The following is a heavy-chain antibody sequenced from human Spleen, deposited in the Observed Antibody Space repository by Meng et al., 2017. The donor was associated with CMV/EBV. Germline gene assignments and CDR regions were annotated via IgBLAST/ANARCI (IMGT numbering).Heavy chain of an antibody. J-gene: IGHJ4*02. CDR2: INTNTGNP. CDR3: ARDKIAVAGITGDY. Sequence: GELVESGLELKKPGSSVKVSCKASGYTFTSYAMNWVRQAPGQGLEWMGWINTNTGNPTYAQGFTGRFVFSLDTSVSTAYLQISSLKAEDTAVYYCARDKIAVAGITGDYWGQGTLVTASS. CDR1: GYTFTSYA. D-gene: IGHD6-19*01. V-gene: IGHV7-4-1*02.